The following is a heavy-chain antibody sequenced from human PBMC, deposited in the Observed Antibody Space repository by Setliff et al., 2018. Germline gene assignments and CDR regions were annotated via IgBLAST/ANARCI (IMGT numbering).Heavy chain of an antibody. CDR1: GFTFSSFW. J-gene: IGHJ4*02. V-gene: IGHV3-7*01. D-gene: IGHD2-2*01. CDR2: INQDGSGK. CDR3: RLAHCNTTSCEEALDF. Sequence: GALRLSCAASGFTFSSFWMAWVRQSPGRGLEWVANINQDGSGKFYVDSVKGRFIISRDNAKNSLSLQMNSLRNEDTAVYYFRLAHCNTTSCEEALDFWSQGTLVTVSS.